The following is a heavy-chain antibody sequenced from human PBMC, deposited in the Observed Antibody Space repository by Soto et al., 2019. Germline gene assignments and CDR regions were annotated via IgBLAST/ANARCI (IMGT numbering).Heavy chain of an antibody. CDR2: ISGSGGST. D-gene: IGHD6-6*01. V-gene: IGHV3-23*01. CDR3: AKGTRQLVPYSDFDC. CDR1: GFTFSTYA. Sequence: EVQLLESGGGLVQPGGSLRLSCAASGFTFSTYAMSWVRQAPGKGLEWVSGISGSGGSTYYADSVKGRFTISRDNSKNTLYLQMNSLRAVDTAVYYCAKGTRQLVPYSDFDCWGQGTLVTVSS. J-gene: IGHJ4*02.